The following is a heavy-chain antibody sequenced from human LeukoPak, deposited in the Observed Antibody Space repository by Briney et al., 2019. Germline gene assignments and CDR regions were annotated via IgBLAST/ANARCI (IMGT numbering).Heavy chain of an antibody. CDR3: ARFLVGTSTQSFDC. CDR1: GGSISSNY. CDR2: IHYSGST. V-gene: IGHV4-59*01. Sequence: SETLSLTCTVSGGSISSNYWSWIRQPPGKGLEWIGYIHYSGSTNYNPSLKSRVTISVDTSKNQFSLELSSVTAADTAVYYCARFLVGTSTQSFDCWGQGTLVTVSS. D-gene: IGHD1-26*01. J-gene: IGHJ4*02.